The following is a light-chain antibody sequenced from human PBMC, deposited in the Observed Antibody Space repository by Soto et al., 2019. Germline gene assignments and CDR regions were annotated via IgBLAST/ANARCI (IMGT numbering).Light chain of an antibody. CDR3: QQYAGSPRT. CDR1: QNLGTLY. J-gene: IGKJ1*01. V-gene: IGKV3-20*01. CDR2: SAS. Sequence: EIVLTQSPGTLSLSPGERGTLSCRASQNLGTLYLAWFQQKSGQAPRLLIYSASRRATGIPDRFTGSGSGTDFTLTINRVEHEDFEVYFCQQYAGSPRTFGQGTKVEIK.